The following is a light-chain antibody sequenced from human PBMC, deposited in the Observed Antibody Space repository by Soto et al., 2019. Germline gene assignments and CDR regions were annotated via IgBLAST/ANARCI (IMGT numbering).Light chain of an antibody. Sequence: QAVVTQPPSVSGAPGQRVTISCTGSTSNFGAGYDVHWYKQLPRTAPKLLIYANNNRPSGVPDRFSGSKSGTSASLAITGLQAEDEADYYCQSYDNSLSGWVFGGGTKVTVL. CDR2: ANN. CDR1: TSNFGAGYD. V-gene: IGLV1-40*01. J-gene: IGLJ2*01. CDR3: QSYDNSLSGWV.